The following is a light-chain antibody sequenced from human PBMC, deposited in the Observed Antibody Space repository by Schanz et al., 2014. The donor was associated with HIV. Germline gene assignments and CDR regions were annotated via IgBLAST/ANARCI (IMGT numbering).Light chain of an antibody. CDR3: AAWDDSLSGVV. CDR1: SSNIGTNY. Sequence: QSVLTQPPSASGPPGQRVTISCSGSSSNIGTNYVYWYQQLPGTAPKLLIYRNSQRPSGVPDRFSGSKSGTSASLAISGLRSEDEADYYCAAWDDSLSGVVFGGGTKLTVL. J-gene: IGLJ2*01. CDR2: RNS. V-gene: IGLV1-47*01.